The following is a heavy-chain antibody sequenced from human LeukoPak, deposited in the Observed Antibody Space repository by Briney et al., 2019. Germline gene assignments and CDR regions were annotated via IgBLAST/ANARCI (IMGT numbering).Heavy chain of an antibody. Sequence: GGSLRLSCAASGFTFSSYSMNWVRQAPGKGLEWVSSISSSSSYIYYADSVKGRFTISRDNAKNSLYLQMNSLRAEDTAVYYCARGPAMVRGVRSDYWGQGTLVTASS. CDR1: GFTFSSYS. V-gene: IGHV3-21*01. D-gene: IGHD3-10*01. J-gene: IGHJ4*02. CDR2: ISSSSSYI. CDR3: ARGPAMVRGVRSDY.